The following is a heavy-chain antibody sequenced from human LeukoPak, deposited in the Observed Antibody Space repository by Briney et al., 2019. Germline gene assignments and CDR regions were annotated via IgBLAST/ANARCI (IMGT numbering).Heavy chain of an antibody. Sequence: SSETLSLTCTVSGYSISSGYYWGWIRQPPGKGLEWIGSIYHSGSTYYNPSLKSRVTISVDTSKNQFSLKLSSATAADTAVYYCARDLDYGDYPFDYWGQGTLVTVSS. CDR2: IYHSGST. D-gene: IGHD4-17*01. V-gene: IGHV4-38-2*02. CDR1: GYSISSGYY. CDR3: ARDLDYGDYPFDY. J-gene: IGHJ4*02.